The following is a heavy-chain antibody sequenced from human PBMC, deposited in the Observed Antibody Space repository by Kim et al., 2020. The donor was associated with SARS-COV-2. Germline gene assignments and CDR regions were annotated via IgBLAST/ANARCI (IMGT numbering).Heavy chain of an antibody. Sequence: SETLSLTCTVSGGSISSGGYYWSWIRQHPGKGLEWIGYIYYSGSTYYNPSLKSRVTISVDTSKNQFSLKLSSVTAADTAVYYCARGLPIKYSSSWVPLAFDYWGQGTLVTVSS. D-gene: IGHD6-13*01. J-gene: IGHJ4*02. CDR3: ARGLPIKYSSSWVPLAFDY. CDR2: IYYSGST. CDR1: GGSISSGGYY. V-gene: IGHV4-31*03.